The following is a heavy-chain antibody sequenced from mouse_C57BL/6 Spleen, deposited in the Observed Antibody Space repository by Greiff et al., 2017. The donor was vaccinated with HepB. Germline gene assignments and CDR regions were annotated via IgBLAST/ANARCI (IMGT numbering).Heavy chain of an antibody. Sequence: VQLQQSGPELVKPGASVKISCKASGYTFTDYYMNWVKQSHGKSLEWIGEINPNNGGTNYNQKFKGKATLTVDKSSSTAYMELRSLTSEDSAVYYCARGGDGSTWDYWGQGTTLTVSS. V-gene: IGHV1-26*01. D-gene: IGHD1-1*01. CDR2: INPNNGGT. CDR3: ARGGDGSTWDY. CDR1: GYTFTDYY. J-gene: IGHJ2*01.